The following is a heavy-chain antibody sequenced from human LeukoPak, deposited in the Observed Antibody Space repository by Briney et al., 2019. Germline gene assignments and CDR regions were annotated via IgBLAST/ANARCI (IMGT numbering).Heavy chain of an antibody. CDR2: IYYSGST. Sequence: SETLSPTCTVSGGSISSYYWSWIRQPPGKGLEWIGYIYYSGSTNYNPSHKSRVTISVDTSKNQFSLKLSSVTAADTAVYYCARDVEYCTNGVCYEANWFDPWGQGTLVTVSS. D-gene: IGHD2-8*01. J-gene: IGHJ5*02. CDR1: GGSISSYY. CDR3: ARDVEYCTNGVCYEANWFDP. V-gene: IGHV4-59*01.